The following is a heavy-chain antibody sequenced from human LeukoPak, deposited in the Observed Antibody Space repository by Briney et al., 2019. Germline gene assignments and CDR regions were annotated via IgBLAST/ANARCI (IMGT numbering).Heavy chain of an antibody. D-gene: IGHD2-15*01. CDR2: IYSGGST. J-gene: IGHJ4*02. CDR1: GYTFTSYG. V-gene: IGHV3-66*01. CDR3: ASALGYCSGGSCYRPGAVDY. Sequence: ASVKVSCKASGYTFTSYGISWVRQAPGKGLEWVSVIYSGGSTYYADSVKGRFTISRDNSKNTLYLQMNSLRAEDTAVYYCASALGYCSGGSCYRPGAVDYWGQGTLVTVSS.